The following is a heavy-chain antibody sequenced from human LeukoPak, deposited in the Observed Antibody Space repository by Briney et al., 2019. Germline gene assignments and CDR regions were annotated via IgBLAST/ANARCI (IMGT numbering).Heavy chain of an antibody. Sequence: SETLSLTCTVSGGSISSGGYYWSWIRQHPGKGLEWIGYIYYSGSTYYNPSLKSRVTISVDTSKNQFSLKLSSVTAADTAVYYCARDGRRWLQFGAFDIWGQGTMVTFSS. CDR3: ARDGRRWLQFGAFDI. D-gene: IGHD5-24*01. J-gene: IGHJ3*02. V-gene: IGHV4-31*03. CDR2: IYYSGST. CDR1: GGSISSGGYY.